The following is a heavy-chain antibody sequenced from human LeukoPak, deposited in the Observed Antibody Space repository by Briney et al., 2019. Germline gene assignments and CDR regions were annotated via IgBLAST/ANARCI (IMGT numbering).Heavy chain of an antibody. CDR3: GRSDSGHIDY. V-gene: IGHV3-74*01. CDR2: INSDGSNS. D-gene: IGHD5-12*01. CDR1: GFNFSVYW. Sequence: GVSLRLSCAASGFNFSVYWMHWVRQAPGKGLVWVSRINSDGSNSNYADPVKGRFTISRDNAKNSLFLQIDSLRAEDTGLYYCGRSDSGHIDYWGQGILVTVSS. J-gene: IGHJ4*02.